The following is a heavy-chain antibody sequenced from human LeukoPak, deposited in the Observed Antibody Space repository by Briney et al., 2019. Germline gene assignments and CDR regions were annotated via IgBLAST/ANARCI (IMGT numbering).Heavy chain of an antibody. J-gene: IGHJ6*02. V-gene: IGHV5-51*01. CDR3: ARHSDERYFDWLFPRYYYYYGMDV. CDR1: GYSFTSYW. CDR2: VYPGDSDT. D-gene: IGHD3-9*01. Sequence: GESLKISCKGSGYSFTSYWIGWVRQMPGKGLEWMGIVYPGDSDTRYSPSFQGQVTISADKSISTAYLQWSSLKASDTAMYYCARHSDERYFDWLFPRYYYYYGMDVWGQGTTVTVSS.